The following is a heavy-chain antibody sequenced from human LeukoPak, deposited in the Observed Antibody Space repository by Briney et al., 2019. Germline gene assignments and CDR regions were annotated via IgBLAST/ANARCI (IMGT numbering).Heavy chain of an antibody. Sequence: SETLSLTCTVSGGSISSYYWSWIRQPPGKGPEWIGYIYYSGSTNYNPSLNSRVTISLDTSKNQFSLNLSSVTAGNTAVYYCARASSYTGHLGWWGQGTLVTVS. CDR1: GGSISSYY. CDR3: ARASSYTGHLGW. CDR2: IYYSGST. V-gene: IGHV4-59*08. J-gene: IGHJ4*02. D-gene: IGHD5-12*01.